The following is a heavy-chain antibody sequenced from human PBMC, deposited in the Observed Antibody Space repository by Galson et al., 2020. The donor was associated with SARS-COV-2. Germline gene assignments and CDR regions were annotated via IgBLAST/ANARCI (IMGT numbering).Heavy chain of an antibody. V-gene: IGHV3-64D*09. CDR3: LSYSSSRLNF. CDR1: GFSISDYA. CDR2: MSPQGSTS. J-gene: IGHJ1*01. D-gene: IGHD5-18*01. Sequence: GGSPRLFCLATGFSISDYAMHWVRQPPGKVLENVSAMSPQGSTSFYANSVKHRFTMSRDNSRNIFYLQMTGLSLENTALYYCLSYSSSRLNFWGQGTLVTVSS.